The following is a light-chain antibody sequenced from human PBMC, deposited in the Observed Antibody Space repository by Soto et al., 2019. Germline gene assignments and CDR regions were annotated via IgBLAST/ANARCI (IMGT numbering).Light chain of an antibody. CDR3: QQYGTSPVT. CDR2: GAS. Sequence: EIVLTQSPGTPSLSPGERATLSCRASQSVSNTYLAWYQHKPGQAPRLLIYGASDRATGIPDRFSGSGSVTDFTLTISSLEPEDFALYYCQQYGTSPVTFGQGTKLEIK. CDR1: QSVSNTY. V-gene: IGKV3-20*01. J-gene: IGKJ2*01.